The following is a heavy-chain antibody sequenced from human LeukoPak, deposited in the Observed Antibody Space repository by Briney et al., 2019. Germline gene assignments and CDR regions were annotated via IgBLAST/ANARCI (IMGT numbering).Heavy chain of an antibody. D-gene: IGHD3-10*01. CDR3: ARDRVASGRFGEVAS. J-gene: IGHJ5*02. V-gene: IGHV3-21*01. CDR2: ISGGGSYI. Sequence: GGSLRLSCAASGFTFSTYSMNWVRQAPGKGLEWVSFISGGGSYIYYAESVKGRFTISRDNAKNSLYLQMNSLRAEDTAIYYCARDRVASGRFGEVASWGQGPPVTVSS. CDR1: GFTFSTYS.